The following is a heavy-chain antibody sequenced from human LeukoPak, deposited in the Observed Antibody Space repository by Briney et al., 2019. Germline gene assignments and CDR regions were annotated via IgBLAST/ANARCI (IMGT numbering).Heavy chain of an antibody. CDR2: ISGSGDGT. CDR3: AKRKSPIVGSYGMDV. D-gene: IGHD1-26*01. J-gene: IGHJ6*02. CDR1: GFIFNTYA. Sequence: GGPLRLSCAVSGFIFNTYAMSWVRQAPGKGLEWVSSISGSGDGTYYADSVKGRFTISRDNAKNSLYLQMNSLRDEDTAVYYCAKRKSPIVGSYGMDVWGQGTTVTVSS. V-gene: IGHV3-23*01.